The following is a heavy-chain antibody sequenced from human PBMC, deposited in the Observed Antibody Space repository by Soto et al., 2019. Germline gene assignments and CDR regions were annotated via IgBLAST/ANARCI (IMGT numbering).Heavy chain of an antibody. CDR3: VRGSHTVSALLRFDS. D-gene: IGHD2-15*01. CDR2: IIPIFRTT. J-gene: IGHJ4*02. V-gene: IGHV1-69*06. Sequence: QVQLVQSGAEVKKPGSSVKVSCKASGDTFSSYAISWVRQAPGQGLEWMGGIIPIFRTTNYAQKFRGRVSITADKSTSTAYMELSSLTSEDTAVYYCVRGSHTVSALLRFDSWGQGTLVTVSS. CDR1: GDTFSSYA.